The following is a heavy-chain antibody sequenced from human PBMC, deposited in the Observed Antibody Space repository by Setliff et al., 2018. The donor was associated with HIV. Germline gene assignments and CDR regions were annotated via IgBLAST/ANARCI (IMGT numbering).Heavy chain of an antibody. J-gene: IGHJ6*03. CDR1: GYTFTNYY. CDR2: INCKNGDT. V-gene: IGHV1-46*01. D-gene: IGHD2-15*01. Sequence: ASVKVSCKTSGYTFTNYYVNWVRQAPGQGLEWMGIINCKNGDTSYPQKFQGRVTITADESTSTAYMELSSLRSEDTAVYYCARGDTPSYYYYYYMDVWGKGTTVTVSS. CDR3: ARGDTPSYYYYYYMDV.